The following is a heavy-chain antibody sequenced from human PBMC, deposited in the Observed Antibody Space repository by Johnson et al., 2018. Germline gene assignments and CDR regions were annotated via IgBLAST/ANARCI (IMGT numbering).Heavy chain of an antibody. CDR2: ISYDGSNK. V-gene: IGHV3-30*03. CDR1: GFSFSSYV. J-gene: IGHJ6*02. D-gene: IGHD7-27*01. Sequence: VQLVESGGGVVQPGRSLRLSCAASGFSFSSYVMHWVRQAPGKGLEWVAVISYDGSNKYYADSVKGRFTISRDNSKNTLYLQMNSLRAEDTAVYYCASEMGMRRANYYYYGMDVWGQGTTVTVSS. CDR3: ASEMGMRRANYYYYGMDV.